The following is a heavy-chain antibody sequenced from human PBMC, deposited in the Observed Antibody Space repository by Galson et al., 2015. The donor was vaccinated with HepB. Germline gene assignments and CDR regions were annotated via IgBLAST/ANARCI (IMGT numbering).Heavy chain of an antibody. Sequence: SLRLSCAASGFTFDDDAMHWGRQAPGKGLEWGSGINWDSGSIGYADSAKGRFTISIDNAKNSLYLQMNSLRAEDTALYYCAKVGYCSSTSCYGMDVWGQGTTVTVSS. CDR1: GFTFDDDA. CDR3: AKVGYCSSTSCYGMDV. J-gene: IGHJ6*02. D-gene: IGHD2-2*01. CDR2: INWDSGSI. V-gene: IGHV3-9*01.